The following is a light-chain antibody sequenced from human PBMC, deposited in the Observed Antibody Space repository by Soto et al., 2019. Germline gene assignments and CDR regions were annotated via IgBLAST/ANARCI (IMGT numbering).Light chain of an antibody. CDR1: QSVFSTSSSKNH. CDR2: WTS. Sequence: DIVMTQSPDSLAVSLGERATINCKSSQSVFSTSSSKNHLAWFQQKPGQPPKLLIYWTSILDLGIPDRFSGSGSGTDFTLTISSLQAEDVAVYYCQQYSSTPHTFGQGTNLEIK. V-gene: IGKV4-1*01. J-gene: IGKJ2*01. CDR3: QQYSSTPHT.